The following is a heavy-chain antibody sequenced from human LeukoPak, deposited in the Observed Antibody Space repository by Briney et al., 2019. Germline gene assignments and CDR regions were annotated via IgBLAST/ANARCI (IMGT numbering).Heavy chain of an antibody. J-gene: IGHJ4*02. CDR1: GFTFSSYA. Sequence: GGSLRLSCAASGFTFSSYAMSWVRQAPGKGLEWVSAISGSGGSTYYADSVKGRFTISRDNSKNTLYLQMNSLRADDTAVYYCAKDVSGWYDGPFDYWGQGTLVTVSS. CDR3: AKDVSGWYDGPFDY. CDR2: ISGSGGST. D-gene: IGHD6-19*01. V-gene: IGHV3-23*01.